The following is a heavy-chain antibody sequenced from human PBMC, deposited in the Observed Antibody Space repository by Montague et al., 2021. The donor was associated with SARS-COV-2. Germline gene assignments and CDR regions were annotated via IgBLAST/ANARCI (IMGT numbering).Heavy chain of an antibody. D-gene: IGHD1-1*01. CDR3: ARGRGTALFRRIYFGMDV. Sequence: SETLSLICAVYGGSFSGYYWSWIRQPPGKGLEWIGEINHSGSTNYNPSLKSQVTISVDTSKNQFPLKLSSVTAADTAVYYCARGRGTALFRRIYFGMDVWGQGTTVTVSS. CDR2: INHSGST. V-gene: IGHV4-34*01. J-gene: IGHJ6*02. CDR1: GGSFSGYY.